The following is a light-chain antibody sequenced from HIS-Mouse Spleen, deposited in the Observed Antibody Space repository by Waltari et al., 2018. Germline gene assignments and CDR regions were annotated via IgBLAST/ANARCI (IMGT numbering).Light chain of an antibody. CDR2: GAS. V-gene: IGKV3-20*01. CDR3: QQYGSSPYT. J-gene: IGKJ2*01. Sequence: EIVLTQSPGTLSLSPGERATLSCRASQSVSSSYLAWYQQKPGQAPRLLIYGASSRSPGIPDRFSGIGSGTDFTLTISRLEPEDFAVYYCQQYGSSPYTFGQGTKLES. CDR1: QSVSSSY.